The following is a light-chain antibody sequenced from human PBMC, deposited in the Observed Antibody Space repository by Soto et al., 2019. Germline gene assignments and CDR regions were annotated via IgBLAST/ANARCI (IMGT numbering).Light chain of an antibody. Sequence: QSALTQPASVSGSPGQSITISCTGTSNDVGGYNYVSWYQQHPGKAPKLMIYNISNRPSGVSNRFSGSKSGNTASLTISGLQADDEADYYCSSYTSSSTYVFGTGTKVNVL. J-gene: IGLJ1*01. CDR3: SSYTSSSTYV. V-gene: IGLV2-14*01. CDR2: NIS. CDR1: SNDVGGYNY.